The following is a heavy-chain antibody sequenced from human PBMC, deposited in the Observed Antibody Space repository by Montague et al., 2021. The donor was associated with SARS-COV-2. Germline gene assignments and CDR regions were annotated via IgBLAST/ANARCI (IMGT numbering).Heavy chain of an antibody. J-gene: IGHJ4*02. Sequence: SETLSLTCAVYGESFSEYIWNWIRQPPGKGLEWIGEINHSGLTKYNPSLTSRVTLSVDRSRTQFSLNLNSVGAADPAMYYCVRSVGRRGPPYSSGWSKYPFDFWGQGTLVTVSS. V-gene: IGHV4-34*01. CDR3: VRSVGRRGPPYSSGWSKYPFDF. D-gene: IGHD6-19*01. CDR2: INHSGLT. CDR1: GESFSEYI.